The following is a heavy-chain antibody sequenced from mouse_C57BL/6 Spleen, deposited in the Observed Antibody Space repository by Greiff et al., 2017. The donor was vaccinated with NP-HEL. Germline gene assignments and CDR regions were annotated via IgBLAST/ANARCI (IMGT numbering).Heavy chain of an antibody. Sequence: EVQLVESGGGLVKPGGSLKLSCAASGFTFSSYAMSWVRQTPEKRLEWVATISDGGSYTYYPDNVKGRFTISRDNAKNNLYLQMSHLKSEDTAMYYCAREGAAQATWAYWGQVTLVTVSA. J-gene: IGHJ3*01. CDR1: GFTFSSYA. V-gene: IGHV5-4*01. CDR2: ISDGGSYT. CDR3: AREGAAQATWAY. D-gene: IGHD3-2*02.